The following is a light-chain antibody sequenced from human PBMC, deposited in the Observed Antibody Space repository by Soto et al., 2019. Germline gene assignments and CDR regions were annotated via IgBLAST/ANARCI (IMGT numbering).Light chain of an antibody. CDR2: GAS. V-gene: IGKV3-15*01. J-gene: IGKJ1*01. CDR3: QQYNNWPTT. CDR1: QSVSSN. Sequence: EIVMTQSPATLSVSPGERATLSCRASQSVSSNLAWYQQKPGQAPRLLIYGASTRATGIPARFSGSGSGKEFTLTISRQQSEDFAVYYCQQYNNWPTTFGQGTKVDIK.